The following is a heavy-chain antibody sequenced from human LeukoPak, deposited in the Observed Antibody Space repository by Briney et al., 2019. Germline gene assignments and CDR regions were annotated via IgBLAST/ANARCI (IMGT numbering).Heavy chain of an antibody. CDR1: GDSISTYY. CDR3: ARRCSGDYGHWFDP. Sequence: PSETLSLTCTVSGDSISTYYWSWIRQPPGEGLEWIGYIYYSGSTNYNPSLKSRVTISVDTSKNQFSLKVSSVTAADTAVYYCARRCSGDYGHWFDPWGQGTLVTVSS. V-gene: IGHV4-59*08. D-gene: IGHD4-17*01. J-gene: IGHJ5*02. CDR2: IYYSGST.